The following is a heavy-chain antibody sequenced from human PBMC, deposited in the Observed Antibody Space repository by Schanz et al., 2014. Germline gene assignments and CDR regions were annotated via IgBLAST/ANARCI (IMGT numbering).Heavy chain of an antibody. V-gene: IGHV1-18*01. D-gene: IGHD3-10*01. CDR2: INAHTGNT. CDR3: ARVHIATYHYNSPGAFDI. Sequence: QLMQSGSEVRNPGASVKVSCKASGYIFGSHGMTWVRQAPGQGPELMGWINAHTGNTQYAQKFQGRVNMTRDTVTTTVHLELTRLRTDDTAIYYCARVHIATYHYNSPGAFDIWGQGTRVTVSS. J-gene: IGHJ3*02. CDR1: GYIFGSHG.